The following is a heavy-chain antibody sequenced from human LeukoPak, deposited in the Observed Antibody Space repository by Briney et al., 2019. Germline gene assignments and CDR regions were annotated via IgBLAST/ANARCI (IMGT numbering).Heavy chain of an antibody. CDR1: GFTFSSYG. CDR3: TTYGSGRKFDY. D-gene: IGHD3-10*01. Sequence: PGGSLRLSCAASGFTFSSYGMHRVRQTPGKGLEWVGRIESKTDGGTTDYAALVKGRFTISRDDSTNTLYLQMNSLKSEDTAVYYCTTYGSGRKFDYWGQGILVTVSS. CDR2: IESKTDGGTT. J-gene: IGHJ4*02. V-gene: IGHV3-15*04.